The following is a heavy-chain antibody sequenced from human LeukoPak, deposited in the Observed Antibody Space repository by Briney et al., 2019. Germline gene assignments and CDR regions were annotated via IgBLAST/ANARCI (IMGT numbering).Heavy chain of an antibody. Sequence: GGSLRLSCAASGFTVSTNCMTWVRQAPGKGLEWVSTIYSGGTTYYADSVMGRFTISRHNSRNTLYLQMNSLRAEDTAVYYCAKDGFSSSWYNWFDPWGQGTLVTVSS. V-gene: IGHV3-53*04. CDR3: AKDGFSSSWYNWFDP. CDR1: GFTVSTNC. J-gene: IGHJ5*02. CDR2: IYSGGTT. D-gene: IGHD6-13*01.